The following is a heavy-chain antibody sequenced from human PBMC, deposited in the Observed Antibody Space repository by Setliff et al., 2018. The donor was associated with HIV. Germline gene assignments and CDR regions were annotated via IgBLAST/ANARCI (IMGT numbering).Heavy chain of an antibody. D-gene: IGHD5-12*01. J-gene: IGHJ6*02. CDR1: GGSISDHY. V-gene: IGHV4-59*11. CDR2: IYHSGRT. Sequence: PSETLSLTCTVSGGSISDHYWSWIRQPPGKGLEWIGTIYHSGRTTYSPSLKSQLTISVDTSNNQFSLKLSSVIAADTAVYYCARVGYSRTSYAMDVWGQGTTVTVSS. CDR3: ARVGYSRTSYAMDV.